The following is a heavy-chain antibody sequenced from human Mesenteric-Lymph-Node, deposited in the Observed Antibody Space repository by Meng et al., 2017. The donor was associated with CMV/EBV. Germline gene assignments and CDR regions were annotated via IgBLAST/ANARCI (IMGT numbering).Heavy chain of an antibody. D-gene: IGHD1-26*01. CDR1: GFTFSNYA. V-gene: IGHV3-23*01. J-gene: IGHJ4*02. Sequence: GESLKISCAASGFTFSNYAMSWVRQAPGKGLEWVSAISDSGDSTFYADSVKGRFTISRDNSKNTLYLQMNSLRAEDTALYYCAKGWAPDFDYWGQGTLVTVSS. CDR2: ISDSGDST. CDR3: AKGWAPDFDY.